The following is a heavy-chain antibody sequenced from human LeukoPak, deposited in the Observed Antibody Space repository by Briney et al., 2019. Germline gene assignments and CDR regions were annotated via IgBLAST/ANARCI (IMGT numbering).Heavy chain of an antibody. CDR2: IYYSGST. Sequence: SETLSLTCTVSGGSISSSTYYWGWIRQPPGKGLQWIGSIYYSGSTYYNPSLESRATISVDTSKNQFSLKVSSVTAADTAVYYCATESWIQGEDYWGQGTLVTVSS. J-gene: IGHJ4*02. CDR3: ATESWIQGEDY. V-gene: IGHV4-39*01. CDR1: GGSISSSTYY. D-gene: IGHD5-18*01.